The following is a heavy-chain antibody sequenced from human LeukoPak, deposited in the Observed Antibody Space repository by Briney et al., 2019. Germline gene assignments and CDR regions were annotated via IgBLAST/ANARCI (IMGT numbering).Heavy chain of an antibody. V-gene: IGHV3-48*03. CDR1: GFTFSSYE. CDR2: ISSSGSTI. J-gene: IGHJ6*04. D-gene: IGHD3-10*02. Sequence: GGSLGLSCAASGFTFSSYEMNWVRQAPGKGLEWVSYISSSGSTIYYADSVKGRFTISRDNAKNSLYLQMNSLRAEDTAVYYCAELGITMIGGVWGKGTTVTIAS. CDR3: AELGITMIGGV.